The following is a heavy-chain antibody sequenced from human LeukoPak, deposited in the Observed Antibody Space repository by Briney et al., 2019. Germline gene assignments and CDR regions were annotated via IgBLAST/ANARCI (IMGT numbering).Heavy chain of an antibody. CDR3: ARGDFWSGYLDY. CDR1: VGSISSGSYY. D-gene: IGHD3-3*01. CDR2: IYTSGST. V-gene: IGHV4-61*02. J-gene: IGHJ4*02. Sequence: SQTLTLTCTVSVGSISSGSYYGSWIWQPAGEGLDWIGRIYTSGSTNYNPSLKSRVTISVDTSKNQFSLKLSSVTAADTAVYYCARGDFWSGYLDYWGQGTLVTVSS.